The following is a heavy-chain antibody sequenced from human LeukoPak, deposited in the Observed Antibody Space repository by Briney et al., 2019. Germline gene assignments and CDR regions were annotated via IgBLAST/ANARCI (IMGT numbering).Heavy chain of an antibody. Sequence: PGGSLRLSCAASGFTFSSYAMSWVRQAPGKGLEWVSGISGSGGSTYYADSVKGRFTISRDNSKNTLYLQMNSLRAEDTAVYYCARDSLLKGYSSSWDRFDYWGQGTLVTVSS. CDR3: ARDSLLKGYSSSWDRFDY. CDR2: ISGSGGST. D-gene: IGHD6-13*01. V-gene: IGHV3-23*01. J-gene: IGHJ4*02. CDR1: GFTFSSYA.